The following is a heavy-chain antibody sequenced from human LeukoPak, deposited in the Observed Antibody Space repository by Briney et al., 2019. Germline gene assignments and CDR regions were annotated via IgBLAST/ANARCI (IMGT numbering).Heavy chain of an antibody. CDR3: ARHPNYYDSSGYYKGFDC. Sequence: GGSLRLSCAASGFTFTSYWMSWVRQAPGKGLEWVASMKQDGSEKYYVDSVKGRFTISRDNAKNSLNLQMNSLRAEDTAVYYCARHPNYYDSSGYYKGFDCWGQGTLVTASS. J-gene: IGHJ4*02. CDR1: GFTFTSYW. D-gene: IGHD3-22*01. CDR2: MKQDGSEK. V-gene: IGHV3-7*03.